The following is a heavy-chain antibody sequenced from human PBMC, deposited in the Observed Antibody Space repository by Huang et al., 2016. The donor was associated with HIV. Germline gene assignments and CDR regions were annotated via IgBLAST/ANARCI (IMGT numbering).Heavy chain of an antibody. CDR2: ISYDAKTK. Sequence: QVQLVESGGGVVQPGRSLRISCAASGFPFSSYGMHWVRQAPGKGLEWVAVISYDAKTKYYADPVKGRFSISRDNSKTTVYLQLNSLRVEDTAVYYCAKGGSAAAVLDFWGQGTLVTVSS. CDR1: GFPFSSYG. V-gene: IGHV3-30*18. J-gene: IGHJ4*02. CDR3: AKGGSAAAVLDF. D-gene: IGHD6-13*01.